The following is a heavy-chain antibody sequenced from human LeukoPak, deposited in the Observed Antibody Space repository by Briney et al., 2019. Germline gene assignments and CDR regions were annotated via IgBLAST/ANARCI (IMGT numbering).Heavy chain of an antibody. V-gene: IGHV1-58*02. CDR3: AGGIAVAGYATY. Sequence: ASVKVSCKASGFTFTSSAMQWVRRARGQRLEWIGWIVVGSGNTNYAQKFQERVTITRDMSTSTAYMELSSLRSEDTAVYYCAGGIAVAGYATYWGQGTLVTVSS. D-gene: IGHD6-19*01. J-gene: IGHJ4*02. CDR2: IVVGSGNT. CDR1: GFTFTSSA.